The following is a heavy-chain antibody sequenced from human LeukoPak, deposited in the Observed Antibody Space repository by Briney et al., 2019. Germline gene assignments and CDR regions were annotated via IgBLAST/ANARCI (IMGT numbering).Heavy chain of an antibody. CDR3: ARDRYDHDSSGYYEF. D-gene: IGHD3-22*01. CDR1: GFTFSSYS. Sequence: GGSLRLSCAASGFTFSSYSMNWVRQAPGKGLEWVSSISSSSSYIYYADSVKGRFTISRDNAKNSLYLQMNSLRAEDTAVYYCARDRYDHDSSGYYEFWGQGTLVTVSS. J-gene: IGHJ4*02. V-gene: IGHV3-21*04. CDR2: ISSSSSYI.